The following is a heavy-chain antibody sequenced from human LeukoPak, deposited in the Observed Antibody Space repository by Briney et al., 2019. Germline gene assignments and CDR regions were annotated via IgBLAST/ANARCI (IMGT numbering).Heavy chain of an antibody. Sequence: SETLSLTCTVSGGSISSSSDYWGWIRQPPGKGLEWIANIYYSGSTFYNPSLKSRVTISVDTSKNQFSLKLSSVTAGDTAVYYCARRTGSSPSRWFAPWGQGTRVTVSS. CDR3: ARRTGSSPSRWFAP. V-gene: IGHV4-39*01. D-gene: IGHD6-6*01. CDR2: IYYSGST. J-gene: IGHJ5*02. CDR1: GGSISSSSDY.